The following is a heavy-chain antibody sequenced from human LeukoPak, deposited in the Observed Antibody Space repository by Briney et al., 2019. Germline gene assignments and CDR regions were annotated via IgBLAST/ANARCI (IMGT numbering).Heavy chain of an antibody. J-gene: IGHJ6*03. V-gene: IGHV4-38-2*01. CDR1: GYSISSGYY. CDR2: IYRSGST. CDR3: ARQRDYYYYMDV. Sequence: SETLSLTCAVSGYSISSGYYWGWIRQPPGKGLEWIGSIYRSGSTYYNPSLKSRVTISVDTSKNQFSLKLSSVTAADTAVYYCARQRDYYYYMDVWGKGTTVTVSS.